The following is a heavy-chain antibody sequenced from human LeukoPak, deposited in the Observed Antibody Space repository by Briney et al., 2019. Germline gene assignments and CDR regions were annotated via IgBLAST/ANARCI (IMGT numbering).Heavy chain of an antibody. V-gene: IGHV5-51*01. Sequence: GESLKISCKTPTYNFGNYWIGWVRHMPGKGLEWVGIIYPGDSDTRYSPSFQGQVTISADKSISTAYLQWSSLKASDTAMYYCARRDSSSSVGYWGQGTLVTVSS. D-gene: IGHD6-6*01. CDR2: IYPGDSDT. J-gene: IGHJ4*02. CDR3: ARRDSSSSVGY. CDR1: TYNFGNYW.